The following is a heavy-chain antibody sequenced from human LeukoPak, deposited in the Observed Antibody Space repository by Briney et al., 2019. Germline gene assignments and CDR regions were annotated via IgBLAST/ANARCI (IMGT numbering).Heavy chain of an antibody. CDR3: ARYRYCSGGNCYGPDY. CDR2: IYPGDSDT. CDR1: GYGFSSYW. V-gene: IGHV5-51*01. Sequence: GESLKISCKGSGYGFSSYWIGWVRQMPGKGLEWMGIIYPGDSDTTYSPSFQGQVTISADKSISTAYLQWSSLKASDTAMYYCARYRYCSGGNCYGPDYWGQGTLVTVSS. D-gene: IGHD2-15*01. J-gene: IGHJ4*02.